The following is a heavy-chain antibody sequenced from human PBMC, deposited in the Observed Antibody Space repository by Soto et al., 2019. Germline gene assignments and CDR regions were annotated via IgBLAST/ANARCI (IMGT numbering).Heavy chain of an antibody. CDR3: ARPREVYSGYDYSLYYGMDV. Sequence: QVQLVQSGAEVKKPGSSVKVSCKASGGTFSSYAISWVRQAPGQGLEWMGGIIPSFGTANYAQKFQGRVTITADEPTRTAYMELSSLRSEDTAVYYCARPREVYSGYDYSLYYGMDVWGQGTTVTVSS. J-gene: IGHJ6*02. CDR2: IIPSFGTA. V-gene: IGHV1-69*12. D-gene: IGHD5-12*01. CDR1: GGTFSSYA.